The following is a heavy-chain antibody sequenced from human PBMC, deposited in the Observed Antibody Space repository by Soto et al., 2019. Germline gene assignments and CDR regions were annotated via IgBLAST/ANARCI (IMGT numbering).Heavy chain of an antibody. CDR2: ISTAGDT. Sequence: GGSLRLSCAASGFGFDREVMSWVLQAPGKNLEWVAAISTAGDTYYLGSVKGRFTISREDAKNSLSLQMNSLRVGDTAVYYCARGGDRFYDMDVRG. J-gene: IGHJ6*02. CDR1: GFGFDREV. CDR3: ARGGDRFYDMDV. V-gene: IGHV3-13*01. D-gene: IGHD5-12*01.